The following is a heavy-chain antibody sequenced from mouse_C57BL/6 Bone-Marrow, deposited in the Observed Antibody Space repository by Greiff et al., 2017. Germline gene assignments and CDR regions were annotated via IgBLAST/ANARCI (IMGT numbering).Heavy chain of an antibody. CDR2: IYPRDGST. CDR1: GYTFTSYD. J-gene: IGHJ2*01. CDR3: ASFITTVVAKGFDY. Sequence: VMLVESGPELVKPGASVKLSCKASGYTFTSYDINWVKQRPGQGLEWIGWIYPRDGSTKYNEKFKGKATLTVDTSSSTAYMELHSLTSEDSAVYFCASFITTVVAKGFDYWGQGTTLTVSS. D-gene: IGHD1-1*01. V-gene: IGHV1-85*01.